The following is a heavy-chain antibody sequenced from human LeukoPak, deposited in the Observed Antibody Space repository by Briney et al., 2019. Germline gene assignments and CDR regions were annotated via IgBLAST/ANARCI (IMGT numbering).Heavy chain of an antibody. J-gene: IGHJ4*02. D-gene: IGHD2-2*01. V-gene: IGHV1-18*01. CDR2: ISAYNGNT. CDR3: ARDPGYCSSTSCLPGAPIDY. Sequence: GASVKVSCKASGYTFTSYGISWVRQAPGQGLEWMGWISAYNGNTKYAQKLQGRVTMTTDTSTSTAYMERRSLRSDDTAVYYCARDPGYCSSTSCLPGAPIDYWGQGTLVTVSS. CDR1: GYTFTSYG.